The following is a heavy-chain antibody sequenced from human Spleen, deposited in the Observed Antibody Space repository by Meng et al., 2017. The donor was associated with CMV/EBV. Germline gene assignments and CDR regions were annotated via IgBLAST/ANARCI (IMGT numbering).Heavy chain of an antibody. CDR1: DSFSSNSAA. CDR3: AREGGLGTRYYFDY. Sequence: DSFSSNSAAWNWIRPSPTRGLEWLGRKYYRYKWYNDYAVSVKSRITINPDTSKNQFSLQLNSVTPEDTAVYYCAREGGLGTRYYFDYWGQGTLVTVSS. D-gene: IGHD7-27*01. V-gene: IGHV6-1*01. J-gene: IGHJ4*02. CDR2: KYYRYKWYN.